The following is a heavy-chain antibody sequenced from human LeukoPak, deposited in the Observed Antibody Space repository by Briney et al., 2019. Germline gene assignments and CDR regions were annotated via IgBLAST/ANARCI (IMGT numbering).Heavy chain of an antibody. CDR2: IIPIFGTA. J-gene: IGHJ4*02. D-gene: IGHD2-15*01. CDR3: AGGRPRGYCSGGSCYHNFDY. Sequence: ASVKVSCKASGATFISYTMSWVRQAPGQGLEWMGGIIPIFGTANYAQKFQGRVTVTADKSTSTAYMEVSSLRSEDTAVYYCAGGRPRGYCSGGSCYHNFDYWGQGTLVTVSS. CDR1: GATFISYT. V-gene: IGHV1-69*06.